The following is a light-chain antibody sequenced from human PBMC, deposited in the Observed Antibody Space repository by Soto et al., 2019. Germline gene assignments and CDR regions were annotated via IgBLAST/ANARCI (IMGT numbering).Light chain of an antibody. CDR3: LQRSNCPYT. Sequence: EIVLTQSPATLSSSAGERATISCRASQSVTSSLAWYQQKPGQAPKLLIYDASNRAAGAPSRFSGSGSGTDFTLTISSLEPEDFAVYYCLQRSNCPYTFGQGTKLEIK. J-gene: IGKJ2*01. V-gene: IGKV3-11*01. CDR2: DAS. CDR1: QSVTSS.